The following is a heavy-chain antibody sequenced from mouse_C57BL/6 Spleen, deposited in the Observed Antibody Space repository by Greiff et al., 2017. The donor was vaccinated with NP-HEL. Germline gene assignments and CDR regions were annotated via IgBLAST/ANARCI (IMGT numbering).Heavy chain of an antibody. D-gene: IGHD1-1*01. Sequence: QVQLQQPGAELVKPGASVKLSCKASGYTFTSYWMHWVKQRPGQGLEWIGMIHPNSGSTNYNEKFKSKATLTVDKSSSTAYMQLSSLTSEDSAVYYCASPSYYGSSPYYFDDWGQGTTLTVSS. CDR2: IHPNSGST. J-gene: IGHJ2*01. V-gene: IGHV1-64*01. CDR3: ASPSYYGSSPYYFDD. CDR1: GYTFTSYW.